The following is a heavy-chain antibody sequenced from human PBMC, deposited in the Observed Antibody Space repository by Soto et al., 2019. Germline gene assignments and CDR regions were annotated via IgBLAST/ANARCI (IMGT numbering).Heavy chain of an antibody. CDR2: ISYEGLNT. D-gene: IGHD1-1*01. CDR3: AKLIYPLNSSGLDV. Sequence: QVQLVQSGGGVVQPGRSLRLSCATSGFTFSSYDMQWVRHAPGKGLEWVALISYEGLNTYYADSVRGRFIISRDNSKNNLYLQMHSLRPDDTAVYYCAKLIYPLNSSGLDVWGQGATVIVSS. V-gene: IGHV3-30*18. J-gene: IGHJ6*02. CDR1: GFTFSSYD.